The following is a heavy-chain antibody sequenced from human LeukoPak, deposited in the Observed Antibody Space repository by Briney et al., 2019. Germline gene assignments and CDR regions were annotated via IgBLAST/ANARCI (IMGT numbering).Heavy chain of an antibody. CDR1: GYTFTSYA. J-gene: IGHJ3*02. CDR3: ARDARGAAAADDPFDI. D-gene: IGHD6-13*01. CDR2: INAGNGNT. Sequence: ASVKVPCKASGYTFTSYAMHWVRQAPGQRLEWMGWINAGNGNTKYSQKFQGRVTITRDTSASTAHMELSSLRSEDTAVYYCARDARGAAAADDPFDIWGQGTMVTVSS. V-gene: IGHV1-3*01.